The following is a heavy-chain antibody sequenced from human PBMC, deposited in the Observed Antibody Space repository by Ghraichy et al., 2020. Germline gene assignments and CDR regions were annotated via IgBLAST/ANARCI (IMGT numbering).Heavy chain of an antibody. V-gene: IGHV3-7*01. J-gene: IGHJ4*02. CDR3: ARDRGPNTFDY. CDR1: GFTFSDYW. D-gene: IGHD3-10*01. Sequence: WGSLRLSCAASGFTFSDYWMTWVRQAPGKGLEWVANIKRDGSEKYYADSVKGRFTFSKDNVENSVHLLMNSLRAEDTAIYYCARDRGPNTFDYWGQGTLVTVSS. CDR2: IKRDGSEK.